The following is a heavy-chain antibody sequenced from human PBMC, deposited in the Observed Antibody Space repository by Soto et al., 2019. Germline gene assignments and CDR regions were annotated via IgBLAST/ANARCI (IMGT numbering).Heavy chain of an antibody. Sequence: QVQLVESGGGVVQAGTSLRLSCAVFGIFFSSFGMHWVRQAPGKGLEWVALISHDGSSSFYADAVRGRFTISRDNSRDTVFLQMSGLRTEDTALYYCMTPGSADHSDYWGNGTLVTVSS. CDR1: GIFFSSFG. D-gene: IGHD4-17*01. CDR3: MTPGSADHSDY. CDR2: ISHDGSSS. J-gene: IGHJ4*01. V-gene: IGHV3-30*03.